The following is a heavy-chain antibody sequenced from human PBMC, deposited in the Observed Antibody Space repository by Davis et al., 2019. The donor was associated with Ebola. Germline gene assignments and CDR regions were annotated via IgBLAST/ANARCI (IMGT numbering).Heavy chain of an antibody. Sequence: PAGSLSLSCAASGFTFDDYAMHWVWQAPGKGLEWVSGISWNSGSIGYADSVKGRFTISRDNAKNSLYLQMNSLRAEDTALYYCAKDIAAAGTGDLYYYYYGMDVWGQGTTVTVSS. CDR3: AKDIAAAGTGDLYYYYYGMDV. CDR2: ISWNSGSI. J-gene: IGHJ6*02. V-gene: IGHV3-9*01. D-gene: IGHD6-13*01. CDR1: GFTFDDYA.